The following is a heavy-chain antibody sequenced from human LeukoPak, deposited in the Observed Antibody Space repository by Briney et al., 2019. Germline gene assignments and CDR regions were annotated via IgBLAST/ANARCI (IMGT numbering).Heavy chain of an antibody. CDR3: ARDSHDILTGYPNEPGDI. Sequence: GGSLSLSCAASGFTFSSYWMSWVRQAPGKGLEWVANIKQDGSEKYYVDSVKGRFTISRDNAKNSLYLQMNSLRAEDTAVYYCARDSHDILTGYPNEPGDIWGQGTMVTVSS. V-gene: IGHV3-7*01. CDR2: IKQDGSEK. CDR1: GFTFSSYW. D-gene: IGHD3-9*01. J-gene: IGHJ3*02.